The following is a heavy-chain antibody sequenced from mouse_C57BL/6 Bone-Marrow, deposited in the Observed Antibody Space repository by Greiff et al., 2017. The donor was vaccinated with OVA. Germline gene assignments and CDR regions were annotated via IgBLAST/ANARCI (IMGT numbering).Heavy chain of an antibody. CDR3: ARGWLRPAWFAY. CDR1: GFTFSDYG. J-gene: IGHJ3*01. Sequence: EVKLVESGGGLVKPGGSLKLSCAASGFTFSDYGMHWVRQAPEKGLEWVAYISSGRSTIYYADTVQGRFTISRDNAKNTLFLQMTSLRSEDTAMDYCARGWLRPAWFAYGGQGTLVTVSA. CDR2: ISSGRSTI. V-gene: IGHV5-17*01. D-gene: IGHD2-2*01.